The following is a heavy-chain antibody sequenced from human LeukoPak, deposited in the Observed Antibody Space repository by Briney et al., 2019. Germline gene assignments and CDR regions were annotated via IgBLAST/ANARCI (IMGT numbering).Heavy chain of an antibody. D-gene: IGHD3-9*01. CDR2: ISSSSSYI. CDR1: GFTFSSYS. CDR3: ARTYDILTGCIDY. Sequence: GGSLRLSCAASGFTFSSYSMNWVRQAPGKGLEWVSSISSSSSYIYYADSVKGRFTISRDNAKNSLYLQMNSLRAEDTAVYYCARTYDILTGCIDYWGQGTLVTVSS. V-gene: IGHV3-21*01. J-gene: IGHJ4*02.